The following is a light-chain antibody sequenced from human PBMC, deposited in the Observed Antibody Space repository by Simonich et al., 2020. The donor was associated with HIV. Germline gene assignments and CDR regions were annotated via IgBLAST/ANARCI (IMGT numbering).Light chain of an antibody. V-gene: IGKV4-1*01. CDR3: QQYYSTPRT. Sequence: DIVMTQSPDSLAVSLGERATINCKSKQSVLHSSNNKNYLVWYQQKPGQPPKLLIYWASTRESGVPDRFSGSGSGTDFTLTISSLQAEDVAVYYCQQYYSTPRTFGQGTKVEIK. CDR1: QSVLHSSNNKNY. J-gene: IGKJ1*01. CDR2: WAS.